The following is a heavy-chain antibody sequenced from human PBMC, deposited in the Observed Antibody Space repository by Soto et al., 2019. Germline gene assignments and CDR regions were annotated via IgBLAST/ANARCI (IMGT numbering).Heavy chain of an antibody. CDR2: IKTYARGGTT. D-gene: IGHD6-13*01. Sequence: GGSLRLSCAASGFIFSNVWMTWVRQVPGKGLEWVGHIKTYARGGTTDYAAPLKGRVSILRDDAKDTVYLQIDSLTSADTGVYFCATYPPGISAAEQGPSWG. J-gene: IGHJ5*01. CDR3: ATYPPGISAAEQGPS. V-gene: IGHV3-15*07. CDR1: GFIFSNVW.